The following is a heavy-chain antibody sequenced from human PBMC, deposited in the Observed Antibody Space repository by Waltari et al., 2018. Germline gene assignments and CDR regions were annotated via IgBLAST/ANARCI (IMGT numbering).Heavy chain of an antibody. D-gene: IGHD1-26*01. CDR1: GFTFSSYS. V-gene: IGHV3-21*01. CDR3: ARVGRELPHFDY. J-gene: IGHJ4*02. Sequence: EVQLVESGGGLVKPGGSLRLSCAASGFTFSSYSMNWVRQAPGKGLEWVSSISSSSSYIYYADSVKGRFTISRDNSKNTLYLQMGSLRAEDMAVYYCARVGRELPHFDYWGQGTLVTVSS. CDR2: ISSSSSYI.